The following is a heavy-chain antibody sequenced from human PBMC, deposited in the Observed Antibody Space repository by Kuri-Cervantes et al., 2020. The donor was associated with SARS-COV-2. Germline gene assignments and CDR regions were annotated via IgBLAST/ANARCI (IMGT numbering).Heavy chain of an antibody. V-gene: IGHV3-30*18. D-gene: IGHD2-21*01. CDR1: GFNFSRTD. CDR3: AKDRVGVQDF. J-gene: IGHJ4*02. CDR2: ISHDGKNK. Sequence: GESLKISCAASGFNFSRTDMHWVRRAPGKGLEWVAVISHDGKNKKCIASGKGRFTISRDNSQNTLYLHMKSPRSEDTAMHYCAKDRVGVQDFWGQGTQVTVSS.